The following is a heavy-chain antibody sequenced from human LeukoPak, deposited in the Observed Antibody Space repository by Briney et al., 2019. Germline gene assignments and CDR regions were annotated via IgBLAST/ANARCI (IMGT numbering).Heavy chain of an antibody. CDR2: ISSSGSTI. D-gene: IGHD2-21*02. Sequence: GGSLRLSCAASGFTFRSYEMNWVRQAPGKGLEWVSYISSSGSTIYYADSVKGRFTISRDNAKNSLYLQMNSLRAEDTAVYYCAREVAYCGGDCSGGWFDPWGQGTLVTVSS. CDR1: GFTFRSYE. V-gene: IGHV3-48*03. J-gene: IGHJ5*02. CDR3: AREVAYCGGDCSGGWFDP.